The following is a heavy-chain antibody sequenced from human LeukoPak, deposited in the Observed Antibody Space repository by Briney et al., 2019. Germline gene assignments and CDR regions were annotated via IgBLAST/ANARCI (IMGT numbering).Heavy chain of an antibody. CDR1: GFTFSTYG. CDR2: IRYDGSRK. J-gene: IGHJ3*02. V-gene: IGHV3-30*02. CDR3: ARGGSYLSAFDI. D-gene: IGHD1-26*01. Sequence: PGGALRLSCAASGFTFSTYGMHWGRQAPGKGLEWGSFIRYDGSRKYYAESLKGRFTISRDNSKNTLYLQMNSLRAEDTAVYYCARGGSYLSAFDIWGQGTMVTVSS.